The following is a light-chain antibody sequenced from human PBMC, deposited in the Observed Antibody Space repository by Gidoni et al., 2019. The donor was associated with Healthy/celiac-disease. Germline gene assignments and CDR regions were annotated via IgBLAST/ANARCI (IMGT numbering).Light chain of an antibody. V-gene: IGLV2-14*01. CDR2: EVR. CDR1: SSDVGGYNY. J-gene: IGLJ2*01. CDR3: SSYTTSSTRV. Sequence: SALTQPASVSGSPGPSITISCTGTSSDVGGYNYVSWYQQHPGKAPKLMIYEVRNRPSGVSNRFSGSKSGNTASLTISGLQGEDEADYYCSSYTTSSTRVFGGGTKLTVL.